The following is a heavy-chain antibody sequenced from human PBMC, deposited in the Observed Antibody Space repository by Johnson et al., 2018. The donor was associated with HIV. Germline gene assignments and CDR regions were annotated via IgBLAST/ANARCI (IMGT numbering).Heavy chain of an antibody. Sequence: QVQLVESGGGVVQPGTSLRLSCAASGFTFSSFAMHWVRQAPGKGLEWMAFISYDGSNKYYADSVKGRFTISRHNSKNTLYLQMNSLRAEDTAVYYCARPRRLFEGHDAFDIWGQVTMVTVSS. J-gene: IGHJ3*02. CDR1: GFTFSSFA. D-gene: IGHD2-21*01. CDR3: ARPRRLFEGHDAFDI. V-gene: IGHV3-30*04. CDR2: ISYDGSNK.